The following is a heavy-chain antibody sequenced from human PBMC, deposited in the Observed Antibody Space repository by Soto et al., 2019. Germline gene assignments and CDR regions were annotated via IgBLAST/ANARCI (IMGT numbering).Heavy chain of an antibody. J-gene: IGHJ4*02. V-gene: IGHV1-18*01. CDR1: GYTFTSYG. CDR2: LSASNGNT. CDR3: ARLETAIVPYY. Sequence: QVQLVQSGAEVQKPGASVKVSCKASGYTFTSYGISWVRQAPGQGLEWMGWLSASNGNTNYAQKLQGRVTMTPDTATSTAYMALRSLRADDTAVYYCARLETAIVPYYWGQGTLVTVSS. D-gene: IGHD5-18*01.